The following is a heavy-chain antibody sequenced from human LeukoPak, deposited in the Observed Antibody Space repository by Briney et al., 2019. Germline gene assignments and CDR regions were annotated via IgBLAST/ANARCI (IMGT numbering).Heavy chain of an antibody. D-gene: IGHD5-18*01. CDR3: AKGAGGFSYYNWFDP. V-gene: IGHV4-4*02. J-gene: IGHJ5*02. CDR2: IHHSGST. CDR1: GDSIDSSYW. Sequence: SETLSLTCAVSGDSIDSSYWWNWVRQSPGKGLEWIGEIHHSGSTNYNPSLKSRVTISVDTSKNQFSLKLASVTAADTAIYYCAKGAGGFSYYNWFDPWGQGTLVTVSS.